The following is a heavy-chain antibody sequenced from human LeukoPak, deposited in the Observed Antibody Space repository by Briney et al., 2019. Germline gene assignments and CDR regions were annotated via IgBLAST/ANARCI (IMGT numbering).Heavy chain of an antibody. CDR3: ARVRDILTGYVPYFDY. Sequence: PSETLSVTCTVSGGSISSYYWSWIRQPPGKGLEWIGYIYYSGSTNYNPSLKSRVTISVDTSKNQFSLKLSSVTAADTAVYYCARVRDILTGYVPYFDYWGQGTLVTVSS. CDR2: IYYSGST. CDR1: GGSISSYY. V-gene: IGHV4-59*01. D-gene: IGHD3-9*01. J-gene: IGHJ4*02.